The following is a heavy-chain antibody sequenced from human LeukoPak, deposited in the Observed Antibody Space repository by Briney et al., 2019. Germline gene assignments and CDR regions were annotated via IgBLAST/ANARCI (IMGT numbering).Heavy chain of an antibody. V-gene: IGHV4-31*03. J-gene: IGHJ5*02. CDR3: ARTKRLCSSTSCYRYNWFDP. CDR1: GGSISSGGYY. CDR2: IYYSGST. D-gene: IGHD2-2*01. Sequence: SETLSLTCTVSGGSISSGGYYWSWIRQHPGKGLEWIGYIYYSGSTYYNPSLKSRVTISVDTSKNQFSLKLSSVTAADTAVYYCARTKRLCSSTSCYRYNWFDPWGQGTLVTVSS.